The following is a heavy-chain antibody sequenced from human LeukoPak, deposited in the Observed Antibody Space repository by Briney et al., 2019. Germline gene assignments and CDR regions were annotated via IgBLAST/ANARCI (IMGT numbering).Heavy chain of an antibody. CDR3: VKGRISEDGLDF. CDR1: GFTFSRSA. D-gene: IGHD6-13*01. J-gene: IGHJ4*02. V-gene: IGHV3-23*01. Sequence: PGGSLRLSCAASGFTFSRSAMTWVRQTPAKGLDWVSSISSSGNTYFADSVKGRFTISRDNSKNMLYLQMNSLRAEDTAVYYCVKGRISEDGLDFWGQGTLVTVSS. CDR2: ISSSGNT.